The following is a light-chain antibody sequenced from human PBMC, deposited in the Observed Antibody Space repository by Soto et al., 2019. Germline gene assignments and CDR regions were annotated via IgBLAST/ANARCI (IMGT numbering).Light chain of an antibody. J-gene: IGLJ1*01. CDR2: EGG. CDR3: CSYTGTTTYV. CDR1: SSDVGSYNL. V-gene: IGLV2-23*01. Sequence: QSALTQPASVSGSPGQSITISRTGTSSDVGSYNLVSWYQQLPGQAPKLLIYEGGKRPSGVSNRFSDSNSGNTASLTISGLQAEDEADYYCCSYTGTTTYVFGTGTKLTVL.